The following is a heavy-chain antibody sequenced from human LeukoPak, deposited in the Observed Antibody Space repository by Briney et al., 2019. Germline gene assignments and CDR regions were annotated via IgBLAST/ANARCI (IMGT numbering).Heavy chain of an antibody. J-gene: IGHJ4*02. D-gene: IGHD1-26*01. Sequence: ASVKVSCKTSGYTFTAFFIHWVRQAPGQGREWMGWLNPNSGGTNYAQKFQGRVTMTRDTSISTAYMELSRLRSDGTAVYFCARVGAAYQDSNYWGQGTLVTVSS. CDR1: GYTFTAFF. V-gene: IGHV1-2*02. CDR2: LNPNSGGT. CDR3: ARVGAAYQDSNY.